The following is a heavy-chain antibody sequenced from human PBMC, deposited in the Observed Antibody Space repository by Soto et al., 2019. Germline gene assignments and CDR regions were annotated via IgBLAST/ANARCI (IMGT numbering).Heavy chain of an antibody. D-gene: IGHD4-4*01. Sequence: GGSLRLSCAASSFTFSNAWMNWVRQAPGKGLEWVGRIKSKTDGGTTDYAAPVKGRFTISRDDSKNTLYLQMNSLKTEDTAVYYCTTDRYSNYVPTLGSKIDYWGQGTLVTVSS. CDR2: IKSKTDGGTT. CDR1: SFTFSNAW. CDR3: TTDRYSNYVPTLGSKIDY. J-gene: IGHJ4*02. V-gene: IGHV3-15*07.